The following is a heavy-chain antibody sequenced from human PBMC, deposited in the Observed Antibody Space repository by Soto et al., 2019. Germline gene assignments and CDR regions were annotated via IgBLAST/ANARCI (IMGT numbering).Heavy chain of an antibody. CDR1: GGYITSDSYY. Sequence: SETLSLTCTVSGGYITSDSYYWAWIRQPPGKGLEWIGSIYFSGSTYYNSALKSRLAISIDMSKNQFSLNLCSVTAADTAVYYCARHLSESGYDLNYWGQGTPVTVSS. D-gene: IGHD5-12*01. V-gene: IGHV4-39*01. J-gene: IGHJ4*02. CDR3: ARHLSESGYDLNY. CDR2: IYFSGST.